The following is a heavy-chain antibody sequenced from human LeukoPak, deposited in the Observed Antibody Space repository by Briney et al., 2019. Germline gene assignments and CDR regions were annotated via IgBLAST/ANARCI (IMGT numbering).Heavy chain of an antibody. CDR1: GFTFSTNSM. CDR3: ARNGAAAGTRALGFDP. V-gene: IGHV4-4*02. D-gene: IGHD6-13*01. J-gene: IGHJ5*02. Sequence: KTGGSLRLSCAASGFTFSTNSMNWVRQPPGKGLEWIGEIYHSGSTNYNPSLKSRVTISVDKSKNQFSLKLSSVTAADTAVYYCARNGAAAGTRALGFDPWGQGTLVTVSS. CDR2: IYHSGST.